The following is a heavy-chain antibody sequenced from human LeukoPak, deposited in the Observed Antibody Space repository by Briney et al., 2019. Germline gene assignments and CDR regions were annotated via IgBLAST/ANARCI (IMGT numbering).Heavy chain of an antibody. D-gene: IGHD1-26*01. CDR3: ARRRIVGATGYYYGMDV. V-gene: IGHV4-61*05. Sequence: SETLSLTCTVSGGSISSSSYYWGWIRQPPGKGLEWIGYIYYSGSTNYNPSLKSRVTISVDTSKNQFSLKLSSVTAVDTAVYYCARRRIVGATGYYYGMDVWGQGTTVTVSS. CDR1: GGSISSSSYY. J-gene: IGHJ6*02. CDR2: IYYSGST.